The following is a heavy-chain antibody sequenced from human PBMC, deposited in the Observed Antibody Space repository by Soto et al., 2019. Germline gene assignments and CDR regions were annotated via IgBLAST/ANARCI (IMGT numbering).Heavy chain of an antibody. CDR1: GFTFSSYA. Sequence: EVQLLESGGGLVQPGGSLRLSCAASGFTFSSYAMSWVRQAPGKGLEWVSAISGSGGSTYYADSVKGRFTISRDNSKNTLYLQMNSLRAEDTAVYCCSKGLRWKGYFDYWGQGTLVTVSS. CDR2: ISGSGGST. V-gene: IGHV3-23*01. J-gene: IGHJ4*02. CDR3: SKGLRWKGYFDY. D-gene: IGHD4-17*01.